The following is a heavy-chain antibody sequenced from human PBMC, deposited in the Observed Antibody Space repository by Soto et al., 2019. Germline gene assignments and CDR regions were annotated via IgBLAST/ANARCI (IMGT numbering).Heavy chain of an antibody. J-gene: IGHJ5*02. D-gene: IGHD6-19*01. V-gene: IGHV2-26*01. Sequence: QVTLKESGPVLVKPTETLTLRCTVSGLSITDSEMGVSWIRQPPGQPLEWLAHIDSSGEKSYRTFLKSRLAIPKDTSKSQIVLTMTNMDPAYTATYYCARRHLAVAVSPWFDPWGQGIPVTVSS. CDR3: ARRHLAVAVSPWFDP. CDR2: IDSSGEK. CDR1: GLSITDSEMG.